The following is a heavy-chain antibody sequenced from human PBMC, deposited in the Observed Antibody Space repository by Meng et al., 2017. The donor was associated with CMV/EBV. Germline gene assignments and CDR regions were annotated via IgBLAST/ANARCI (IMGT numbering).Heavy chain of an antibody. Sequence: GESLKISCAASGFTFSSYSMNWLRQAPGKGLEWVSSISSSSSYIYYADSVKGRFTISRDNAKNSLYLQMNSLRAEDTAVYYCARGEMATIRPLDYWGQGTLVTVSS. CDR3: ARGEMATIRPLDY. CDR2: ISSSSSYI. CDR1: GFTFSSYS. V-gene: IGHV3-21*01. J-gene: IGHJ4*02. D-gene: IGHD5-24*01.